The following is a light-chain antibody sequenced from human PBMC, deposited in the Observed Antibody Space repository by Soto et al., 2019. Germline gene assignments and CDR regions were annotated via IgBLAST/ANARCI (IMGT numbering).Light chain of an antibody. CDR3: QQYNSYSWT. CDR1: QTISNW. CDR2: DAS. V-gene: IGKV1-5*01. J-gene: IGKJ1*01. Sequence: IQMTQSPSSLSASVGDRVTITCQASQTISNWLAWYQQKPGKAPKLLIYDASSLESGVPSRFSGSGSGTEFTLTISSLQPDDFATYYCQQYNSYSWTFGQGTMV.